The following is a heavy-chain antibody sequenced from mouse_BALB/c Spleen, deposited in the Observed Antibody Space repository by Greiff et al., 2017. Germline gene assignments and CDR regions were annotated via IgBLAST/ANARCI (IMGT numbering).Heavy chain of an antibody. CDR1: GFAFSSYD. J-gene: IGHJ2*01. CDR3: ARHRTDFDY. Sequence: EVQGVESGGGLVKPGGSLKLSCAASGFAFSSYDMSWVRQTPEKRLEWVAYISSGGGSTYYPDTVKGRFTISRDNAKNTLYLQMSSLKSEDTAMYYCARHRTDFDYWGQGTTLTVSS. CDR2: ISSGGGST. V-gene: IGHV5-12-1*01.